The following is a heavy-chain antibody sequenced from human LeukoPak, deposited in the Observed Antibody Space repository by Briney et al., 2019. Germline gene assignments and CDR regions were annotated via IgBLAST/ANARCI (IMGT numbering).Heavy chain of an antibody. V-gene: IGHV1-8*01. CDR1: GYTFTSYD. J-gene: IGHJ4*02. Sequence: ASVKVSCKASGYTFTSYDINWVRQATGQGLEWMGWMNPNSGNTGYAQKFRDRVTMTRNTSMSTAYMELSSLRSEDTAVYYCARSRGYCSSTICYRYWGQGTLVTVSS. CDR2: MNPNSGNT. D-gene: IGHD2-2*02. CDR3: ARSRGYCSSTICYRY.